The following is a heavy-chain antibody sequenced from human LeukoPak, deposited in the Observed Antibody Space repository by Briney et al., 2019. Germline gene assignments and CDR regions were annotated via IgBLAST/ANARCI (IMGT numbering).Heavy chain of an antibody. D-gene: IGHD1-14*01. CDR3: ARARIDY. J-gene: IGHJ4*02. V-gene: IGHV3-7*04. CDR2: IKGGGSEK. CDR1: GFTFTNHW. Sequence: GGSLRLSCAASGFTFTNHWMTWVRQAPGKGLEWVATIKGGGSEKYYADSVKGRFTISRDDAKNSLYLQMSSLRVEDTAVYYCARARIDYWGQGTLVTVSS.